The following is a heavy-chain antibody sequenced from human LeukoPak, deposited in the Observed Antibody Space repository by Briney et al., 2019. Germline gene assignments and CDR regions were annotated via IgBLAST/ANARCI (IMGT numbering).Heavy chain of an antibody. CDR2: IKQDGSEK. J-gene: IGHJ5*02. V-gene: IGHV3-7*05. CDR3: AGGLAVAANWFDP. Sequence: GALRLSCAASGFTFSSYWMSWVRQAPGKGLEWVANIKQDGSEKYYVDSVKGRFTISRDNAKNSLYLQMNSLRAEDTAVYYCAGGLAVAANWFDPWGQGTLVTVSS. CDR1: GFTFSSYW. D-gene: IGHD6-19*01.